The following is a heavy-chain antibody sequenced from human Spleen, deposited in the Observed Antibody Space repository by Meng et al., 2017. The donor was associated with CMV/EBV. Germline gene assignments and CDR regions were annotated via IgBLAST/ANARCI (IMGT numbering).Heavy chain of an antibody. Sequence: SGFTFSSYAMSWVRQAPGKGLEWVSGISGSGGSTYYADSVKGRFTISRDNSKNTLYLQMNSLRAEDTAVYYCAKDSPTIFGVVSEGYWGQGTLVTVSS. CDR3: AKDSPTIFGVVSEGY. CDR2: ISGSGGST. J-gene: IGHJ4*02. D-gene: IGHD3-3*01. V-gene: IGHV3-23*01. CDR1: GFTFSSYA.